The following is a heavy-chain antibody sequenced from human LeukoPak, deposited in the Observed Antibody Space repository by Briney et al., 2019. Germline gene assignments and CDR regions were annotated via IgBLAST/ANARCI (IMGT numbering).Heavy chain of an antibody. CDR1: GGTFSSYA. J-gene: IGHJ6*02. CDR3: AREPREGSYYFSDYYGMDV. D-gene: IGHD1-26*01. V-gene: IGHV1-69*04. Sequence: SVKVSCKASGGTFSSYAISWVRQAPGQGLEWMGRIIPILGIANYAQKFQGRVTITADKSTSTAYMEPSSLRSEDTAVYYCAREPREGSYYFSDYYGMDVWGQGTTVTVSS. CDR2: IIPILGIA.